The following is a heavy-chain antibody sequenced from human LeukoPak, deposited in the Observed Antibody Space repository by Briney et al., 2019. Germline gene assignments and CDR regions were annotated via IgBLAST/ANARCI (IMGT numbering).Heavy chain of an antibody. V-gene: IGHV4-59*01. J-gene: IGHJ5*02. Sequence: SETLSLTCIVSGGSTSSYYWSWIRQPPGKGLEWIGYIHYSGSTNYNPSLKSRVTISVDKSKNQFSLKLSSVTATDTAVYYCATHGSSWDGWFDPWGQGTLVTVSS. D-gene: IGHD6-13*01. CDR1: GGSTSSYY. CDR2: IHYSGST. CDR3: ATHGSSWDGWFDP.